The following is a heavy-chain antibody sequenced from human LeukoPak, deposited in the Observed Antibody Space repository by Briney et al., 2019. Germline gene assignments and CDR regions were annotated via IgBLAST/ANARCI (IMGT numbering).Heavy chain of an antibody. CDR3: ARDFAPSYFDY. CDR1: GFTFSSYS. V-gene: IGHV3-21*01. J-gene: IGHJ4*02. Sequence: PGGSLRLSCAASGFTFSSYSMNWVRQAPGKGLEWVSSISSSSSYIYYADSVKGRSTISRDNAKNSLYLQMNSLRAEDTAVYYCARDFAPSYFDYWGQGTLVTVSS. CDR2: ISSSSSYI.